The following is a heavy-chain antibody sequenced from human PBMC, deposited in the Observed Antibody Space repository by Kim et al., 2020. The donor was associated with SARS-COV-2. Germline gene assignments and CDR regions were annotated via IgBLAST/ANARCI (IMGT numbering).Heavy chain of an antibody. CDR2: MYYSGST. J-gene: IGHJ4*02. CDR1: SGSISSSSYY. CDR3: ARDPSITMVRGVRPFDY. D-gene: IGHD3-10*01. V-gene: IGHV4-39*07. Sequence: SETLSLTCTVSSGSISSSSYYWGWIRQPPGKGLEWIGSMYYSGSTYYNPSLKSRVTISVDTSKNQFSLKLSSVTAADTAVYYCARDPSITMVRGVRPFDYWGQGTLVTVSS.